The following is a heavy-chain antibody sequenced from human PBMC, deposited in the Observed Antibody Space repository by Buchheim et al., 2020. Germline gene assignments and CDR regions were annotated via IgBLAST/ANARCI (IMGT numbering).Heavy chain of an antibody. CDR2: ISSTGYTI. D-gene: IGHD3-3*01. CDR3: ARDRLYDSRAIDS. V-gene: IGHV3-48*02. J-gene: IGHJ5*01. Sequence: EVQVVESGGGLVQSGGSLRLSCRASGFTFTTYSMYWVRQAPGKGLEWIAYISSTGYTIYNADSVKGRFTISRDNAKNSVFLQMNSLRDDDTAVYFCARDRLYDSRAIDSWGQGTL. CDR1: GFTFTTYS.